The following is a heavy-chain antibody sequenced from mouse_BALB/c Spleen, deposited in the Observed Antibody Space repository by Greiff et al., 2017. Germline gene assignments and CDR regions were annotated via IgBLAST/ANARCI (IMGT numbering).Heavy chain of an antibody. CDR2: IDPANGNT. CDR3: ARGYYGSRWFAY. V-gene: IGHV14-3*02. Sequence: EVKLMESGAELVKPGASVKLSCTASGFNIKDTYMHWVKQRPEQGLEWIGRIDPANGNTKYDPKFQGKATITADTSSNTAYLQLSSLTSEDTAVYYCARGYYGSRWFAYWGQGTLVTVSA. D-gene: IGHD1-1*01. J-gene: IGHJ3*01. CDR1: GFNIKDTY.